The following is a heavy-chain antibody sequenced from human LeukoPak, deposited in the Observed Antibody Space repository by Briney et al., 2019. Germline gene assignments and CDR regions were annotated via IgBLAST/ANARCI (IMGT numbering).Heavy chain of an antibody. D-gene: IGHD3-22*01. CDR3: ATLDYHDSSGYGAFDI. J-gene: IGHJ3*02. Sequence: GESLKISCKGSGYSFTSYWIGWVRQMPGKGLEWMGIIYPGDSDTRYSPSFRGQVTISADKSISTAHLQWSSLKASDTAMYYCATLDYHDSSGYGAFDIWGQGTMVTVSS. V-gene: IGHV5-51*01. CDR1: GYSFTSYW. CDR2: IYPGDSDT.